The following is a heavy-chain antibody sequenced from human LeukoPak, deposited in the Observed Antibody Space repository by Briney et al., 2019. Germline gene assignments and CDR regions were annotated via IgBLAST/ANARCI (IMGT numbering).Heavy chain of an antibody. Sequence: SETLSLTCTVSGGSISSSHYYWGWIRQPPGTGLEWIGTIYYSGTTYYNPSLESRVTMSEDTSKNQFSLTLRSVTATDTAVYYCARQISDYYYYYIDVWGKGTTVTVS. D-gene: IGHD3-3*01. J-gene: IGHJ6*03. V-gene: IGHV4-39*01. CDR1: GGSISSSHYY. CDR2: IYYSGTT. CDR3: ARQISDYYYYYIDV.